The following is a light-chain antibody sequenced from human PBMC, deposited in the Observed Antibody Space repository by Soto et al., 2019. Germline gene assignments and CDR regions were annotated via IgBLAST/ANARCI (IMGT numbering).Light chain of an antibody. J-gene: IGKJ2*01. V-gene: IGKV3-20*01. CDR2: DAS. CDR3: QQYGSSSYT. Sequence: EIVLTQSPCTLSLSPGERATLSCRASQSVSNNYLAWYQQKPGQAPRLLIYDASTRATGIPDRIRGSGSGTDFTLTISRLEPEDFAVYFCQQYGSSSYTFGQGTKLEIK. CDR1: QSVSNNY.